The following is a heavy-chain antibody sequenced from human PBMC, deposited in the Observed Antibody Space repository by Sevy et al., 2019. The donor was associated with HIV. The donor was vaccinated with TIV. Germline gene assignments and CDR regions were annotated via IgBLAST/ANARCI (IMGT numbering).Heavy chain of an antibody. CDR3: ARQSKSGEIYFDY. CDR1: GYSFTSYW. CDR2: IYPGDSDT. D-gene: IGHD3-10*01. J-gene: IGHJ4*02. V-gene: IGHV5-51*01. Sequence: GESLKISCKGSGYSFTSYWIGWVRQMPGKGLEWMGIIYPGDSDTRYSPSFQGQVTISADKSISTAYLQWGSLKASDTAMYYCARQSKSGEIYFDYWGQGTLVTVSS.